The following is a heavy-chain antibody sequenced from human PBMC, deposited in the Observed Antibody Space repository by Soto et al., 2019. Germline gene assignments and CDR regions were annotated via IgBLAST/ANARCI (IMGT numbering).Heavy chain of an antibody. V-gene: IGHV4-34*01. D-gene: IGHD2-2*01. Sequence: SETLSLTCAFYCGSFIGSYWSWIRQPPGKGLEWIGEIDHGGSTNYNSSLKSRVTISLDTSKNQFSLKLSSVTAADTAVYYCARPYQVLGLYYFDYWGQGTPVTVS. CDR1: CGSFIGSY. J-gene: IGHJ4*02. CDR2: IDHGGST. CDR3: ARPYQVLGLYYFDY.